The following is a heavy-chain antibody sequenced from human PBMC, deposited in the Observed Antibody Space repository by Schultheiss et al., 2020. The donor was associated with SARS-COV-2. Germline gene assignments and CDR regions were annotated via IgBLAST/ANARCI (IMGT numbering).Heavy chain of an antibody. Sequence: GGSLRLSCAASGFTFSSYAMHWVRQAPGKGLEWVAVISYDGSNKYYADSVKGRFTISRDDSKNTAYLQMNSLKTEDTAVYYCTSTYSSSSGTFDYWGQGTLVTVSS. D-gene: IGHD6-6*01. CDR1: GFTFSSYA. CDR2: ISYDGSNK. V-gene: IGHV3-30*07. J-gene: IGHJ4*02. CDR3: TSTYSSSSGTFDY.